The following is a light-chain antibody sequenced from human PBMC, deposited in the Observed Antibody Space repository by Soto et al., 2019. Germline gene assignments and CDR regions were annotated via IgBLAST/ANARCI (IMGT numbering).Light chain of an antibody. J-gene: IGKJ1*01. CDR1: QDIGTW. CDR3: QQYHIYSWT. V-gene: IGKV1-5*03. CDR2: RAS. Sequence: IQMTQSPSTLSASVRDRVTITCLASQDIGTWLACYQQKPEKAPKVLIYRASHLESGVPSRFSASGSGTEFSLTINSLQADDFATYYCQQYHIYSWTFGQGTKADIK.